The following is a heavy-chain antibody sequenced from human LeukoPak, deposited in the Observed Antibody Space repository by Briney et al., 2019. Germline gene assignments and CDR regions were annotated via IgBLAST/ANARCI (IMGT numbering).Heavy chain of an antibody. V-gene: IGHV3-66*01. CDR2: IYSGGST. CDR3: ARAMARGVTPFDY. Sequence: GGSLRLSCAASGFTFSSYAMSWVRQAPGKGLEWVSVIYSGGSTYYADSVKGRFTISRDNSKNTLYLQMNSLRAEDTAVYYCARAMARGVTPFDYWGQGTLVTVSS. D-gene: IGHD3-10*01. CDR1: GFTFSSYA. J-gene: IGHJ4*02.